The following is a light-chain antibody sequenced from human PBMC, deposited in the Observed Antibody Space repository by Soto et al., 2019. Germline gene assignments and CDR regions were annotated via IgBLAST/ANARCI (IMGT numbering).Light chain of an antibody. CDR3: QQYGSSPDT. J-gene: IGKJ1*01. CDR2: GAS. CDR1: QSVSSSY. Sequence: EIVLTQSPGTLSLSPGERATLSCRANQSVSSSYLAWYQQKPGQAPRLLIYGASSRATGIPDRFSGSGSGTDFTLTISRLEPEDFAVYYCQQYGSSPDTFGQGTKVEIK. V-gene: IGKV3-20*01.